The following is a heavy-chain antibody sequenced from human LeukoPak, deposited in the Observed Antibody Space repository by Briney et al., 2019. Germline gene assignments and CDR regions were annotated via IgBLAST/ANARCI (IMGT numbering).Heavy chain of an antibody. D-gene: IGHD6-19*01. CDR1: GASISSHY. J-gene: IGHJ4*02. V-gene: IGHV4-59*11. Sequence: SETLSLTCTVSGASISSHYWSWIRQPPGKGLEWIGYISYRGSTNYNPSLKSRVTLSVDTSKNQISLGLSSVTAADTAVYYCTRDGGVAVTPLDFDYWGQGTLVTVSS. CDR3: TRDGGVAVTPLDFDY. CDR2: ISYRGST.